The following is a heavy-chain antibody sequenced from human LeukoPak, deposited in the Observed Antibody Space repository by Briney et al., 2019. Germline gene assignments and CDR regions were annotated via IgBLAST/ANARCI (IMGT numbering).Heavy chain of an antibody. V-gene: IGHV3-23*01. D-gene: IGHD5-24*01. Sequence: GGSLRLSCAASGFTFSINAMSWVRQAPGKGLEWVSSIDVSDGNTHYADSVKGRFTISRDNSKSMLYLQMNSLRAEDTAVYYCAGHMATLPTGQRFPFDYWGQGTLVTVSS. CDR1: GFTFSINA. CDR3: AGHMATLPTGQRFPFDY. J-gene: IGHJ4*02. CDR2: IDVSDGNT.